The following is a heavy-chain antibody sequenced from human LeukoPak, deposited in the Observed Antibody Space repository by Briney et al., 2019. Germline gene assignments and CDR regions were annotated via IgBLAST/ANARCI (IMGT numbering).Heavy chain of an antibody. D-gene: IGHD2-21*02. CDR1: GGSFSGYY. V-gene: IGHV4-34*01. J-gene: IGHJ6*03. CDR2: INHSGST. CDR3: ARWVTYYYYMDV. Sequence: SETLSVTCAVYGGSFSGYYWSWIRQPPGKGLEWIGEINHSGSTNYNPSLKSRVTISVDTSKNQFSLKLSSVTAADTAVYYCARWVTYYYYMDVWGKGTTVTVSS.